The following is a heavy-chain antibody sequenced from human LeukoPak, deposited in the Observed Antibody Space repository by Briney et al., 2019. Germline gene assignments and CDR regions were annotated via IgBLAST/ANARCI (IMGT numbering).Heavy chain of an antibody. Sequence: PSETLSLTCTVSGGSISSGDYYWSWIRQPPGKGLDWIGYIYYSGSTYYNPSLKSRVTISVDTSKNQFSLKLSSVTAADTAVYYCASSLPAAILGAFDIWGQGTMVTVSS. V-gene: IGHV4-30-4*08. J-gene: IGHJ3*02. CDR1: GGSISSGDYY. D-gene: IGHD2-2*01. CDR2: IYYSGST. CDR3: ASSLPAAILGAFDI.